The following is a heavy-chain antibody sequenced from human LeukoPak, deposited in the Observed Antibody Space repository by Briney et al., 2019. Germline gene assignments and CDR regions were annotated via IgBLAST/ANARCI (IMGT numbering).Heavy chain of an antibody. J-gene: IGHJ4*02. CDR1: PGITFSDYW. CDR3: VGGIGWQPDY. CDR2: IRQDGRET. V-gene: IGHV3-7*03. D-gene: IGHD6-19*01. Sequence: GGSLRLSCAASPGITFSDYWMNWGRQAPGEGLEWVAIIRQDGRETLYLDSVRGRFTISRDNAKSSVYLEINSLRAEDTAVYYCVGGIGWQPDYWGQGTLVTVSS.